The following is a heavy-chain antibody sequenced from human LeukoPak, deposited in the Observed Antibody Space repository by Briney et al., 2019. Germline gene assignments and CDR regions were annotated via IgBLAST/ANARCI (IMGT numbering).Heavy chain of an antibody. Sequence: TSQTLSLTCTVSGGAISSGDYYWSWIRQPPGKGLESIGYIYYSRSTYYNPSLKSRVTISVDTSKNQFSLKLSSVTAADTAVYYCARVRQDYGDYYYWGQGTLVTVSS. CDR2: IYYSRST. CDR1: GGAISSGDYY. V-gene: IGHV4-30-4*01. J-gene: IGHJ4*02. D-gene: IGHD4-17*01. CDR3: ARVRQDYGDYYY.